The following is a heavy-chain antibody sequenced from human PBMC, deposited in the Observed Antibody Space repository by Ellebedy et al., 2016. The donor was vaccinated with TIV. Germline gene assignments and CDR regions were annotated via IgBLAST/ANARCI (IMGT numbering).Heavy chain of an antibody. CDR1: GFTFSTYW. V-gene: IGHV3-7*03. Sequence: GGSLRLSCAASGFTFSTYWMNWVRHVPGKGLEWVANIKQDGTEANYVDSVKGRFTISRDNGKKSLSLQMSSLRVEDTAVYYCARCLSDYGDFELDYWGQGTLVTVSS. CDR3: ARCLSDYGDFELDY. J-gene: IGHJ4*02. D-gene: IGHD4-17*01. CDR2: IKQDGTEA.